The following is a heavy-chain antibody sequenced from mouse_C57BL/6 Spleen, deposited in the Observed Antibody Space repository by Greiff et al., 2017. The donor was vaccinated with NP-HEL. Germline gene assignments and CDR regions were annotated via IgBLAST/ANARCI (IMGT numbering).Heavy chain of an antibody. D-gene: IGHD2-4*01. J-gene: IGHJ4*01. V-gene: IGHV5-17*01. Sequence: DVMLVESGGGLVKPGGSLKLSCAASGFTFSDYGMHWVRQAPEKGLEWVAYISSGSSTIYYADTVKGRFTISRDNAKNTLFLQMTSLRSEDTAMYYCARPGHDYDLFYAMDYWGQGTSVTVSS. CDR3: ARPGHDYDLFYAMDY. CDR1: GFTFSDYG. CDR2: ISSGSSTI.